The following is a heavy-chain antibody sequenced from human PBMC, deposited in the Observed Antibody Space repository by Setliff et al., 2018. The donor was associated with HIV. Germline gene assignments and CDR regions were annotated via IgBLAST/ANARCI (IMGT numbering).Heavy chain of an antibody. Sequence: SETLSLTCTVSGGSISDYFWNWIRQPPGKGLEWIGYIYDSGNTNYNPSLESRVSISVDTSKKQFSLELNSVTAADTAVYYCARKVPSNAFDLWGHGTMVTVSS. CDR3: ARKVPSNAFDL. J-gene: IGHJ3*01. D-gene: IGHD2-2*01. CDR1: GGSISDYF. V-gene: IGHV4-59*01. CDR2: IYDSGNT.